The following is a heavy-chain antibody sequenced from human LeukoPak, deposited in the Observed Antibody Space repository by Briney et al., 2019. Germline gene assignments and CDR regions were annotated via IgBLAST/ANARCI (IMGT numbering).Heavy chain of an antibody. J-gene: IGHJ4*02. D-gene: IGHD1-26*01. CDR1: GFTFSSYW. V-gene: IGHV3-7*01. CDR2: MKQAGSEK. Sequence: GGSLRLSCAASGFTFSSYWMSWVRQAPGKGLEWVADMKQAGSEKYYVDSVKGRFTISRDNAKNPLYLQMNSLRPEDTAVYYCARDRRGRELLLPRLEYWGQGTLVTVSS. CDR3: ARDRRGRELLLPRLEY.